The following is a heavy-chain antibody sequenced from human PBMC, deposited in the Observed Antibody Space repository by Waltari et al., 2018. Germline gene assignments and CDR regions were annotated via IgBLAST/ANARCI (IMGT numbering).Heavy chain of an antibody. CDR3: ARHEEGVEMATS. V-gene: IGHV4-39*01. CDR1: GGSISSSSYY. J-gene: IGHJ4*02. D-gene: IGHD5-12*01. CDR2: LYYSGST. Sequence: QLQLQESGPGRVKPSETLSLTCTVPGGSISSSSYYWARIRQPPGKGLEWIGSLYYSGSTYYTPSLKSRVTISVDTSKNQFSLKLSSVTAADTAVYYCARHEEGVEMATSWGQGTLVTVSS.